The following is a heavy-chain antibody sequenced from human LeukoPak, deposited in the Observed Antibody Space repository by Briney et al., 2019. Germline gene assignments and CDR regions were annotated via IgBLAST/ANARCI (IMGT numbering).Heavy chain of an antibody. J-gene: IGHJ4*02. CDR1: GFTFSSYG. Sequence: PGGSLRLSCAASGFTFSSYGMHWVRQAPGKGLEWVSSISSSGSYIYYADSVKGRFTISRDNAKNSLYLQMNSLRAEDTAVYYCARGAEYSSTNPDYWGQGTLVTVSS. V-gene: IGHV3-21*01. CDR2: ISSSGSYI. CDR3: ARGAEYSSTNPDY. D-gene: IGHD6-6*01.